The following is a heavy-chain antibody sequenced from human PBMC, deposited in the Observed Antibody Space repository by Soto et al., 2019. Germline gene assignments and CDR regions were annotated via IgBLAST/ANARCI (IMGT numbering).Heavy chain of an antibody. CDR3: AKDISSMVAKYYFDY. J-gene: IGHJ4*02. CDR1: GFTFDDYA. CDR2: ISWNSGSI. Sequence: SLRLSCAASGFTFDDYAMHWVRQAPGKGLEWVSGISWNSGSIGYADSVKGRFTISRDNAKNSLYLQMNSLRAEDTALYYCAKDISSMVAKYYFDYWGQGTLVTVSS. D-gene: IGHD2-8*01. V-gene: IGHV3-9*01.